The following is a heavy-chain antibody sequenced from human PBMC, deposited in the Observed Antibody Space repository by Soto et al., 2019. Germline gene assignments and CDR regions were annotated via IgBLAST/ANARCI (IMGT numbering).Heavy chain of an antibody. V-gene: IGHV3-53*04. Sequence: VGSLRLSCAASGVTVSSNYMSWVRQAPGKGLEWVSVIYSGGSTYYADSVKGRFTISRHNSKNTLYLQMNSLRAEDTAVYYCASEGSRYSSSWYSLDYGGQGTLVTASS. CDR1: GVTVSSNY. J-gene: IGHJ4*02. D-gene: IGHD6-13*01. CDR3: ASEGSRYSSSWYSLDY. CDR2: IYSGGST.